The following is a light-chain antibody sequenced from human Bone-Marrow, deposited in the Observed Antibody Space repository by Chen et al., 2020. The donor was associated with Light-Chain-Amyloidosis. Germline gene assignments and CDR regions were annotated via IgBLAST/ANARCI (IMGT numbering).Light chain of an antibody. Sequence: SYVLTQPSSVSVAPGQTATISCGGNNIVSTSVHWYQQTPGQAPLLVVFDDSDRPSGIPERLSGSTAGTTATLTISRVEAGDAADYYCQRWDRSSDRPVFGGGPKLPVL. CDR2: DDS. CDR1: NIVSTS. V-gene: IGLV3-21*02. CDR3: QRWDRSSDRPV. J-gene: IGLJ3*02.